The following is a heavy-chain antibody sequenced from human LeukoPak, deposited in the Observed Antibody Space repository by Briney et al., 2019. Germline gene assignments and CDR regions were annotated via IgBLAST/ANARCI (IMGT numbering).Heavy chain of an antibody. Sequence: SETLSLTCTFSVGSIRSSSYYGGWIRQPPGKGLEWIGSIYYSWSTYYNPSLKSRVIISVDTSKNQLSLKLSSVTASDTAVYYCARHAMYHSYGPPHDPWGQGTLVTVSS. J-gene: IGHJ5*02. V-gene: IGHV4-39*01. D-gene: IGHD3-10*01. CDR2: IYYSWST. CDR3: ARHAMYHSYGPPHDP. CDR1: VGSIRSSSYY.